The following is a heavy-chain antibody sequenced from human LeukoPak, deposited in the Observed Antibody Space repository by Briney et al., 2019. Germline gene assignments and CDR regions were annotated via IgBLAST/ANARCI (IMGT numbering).Heavy chain of an antibody. CDR3: ARLQSANHDNGYYTGGFYKMDV. J-gene: IGHJ6*03. V-gene: IGHV4-59*08. Sequence: SETLSLTCSVSGGSMSNNYWGWIRQPPGRGLEWIGYISYTGSTSYTPSLKSRVSIFLETPRNQFSLEVSSVIAADTAVYYCARLQSANHDNGYYTGGFYKMDVWGKGTTVTVSS. CDR1: GGSMSNNY. CDR2: ISYTGST. D-gene: IGHD4-17*01.